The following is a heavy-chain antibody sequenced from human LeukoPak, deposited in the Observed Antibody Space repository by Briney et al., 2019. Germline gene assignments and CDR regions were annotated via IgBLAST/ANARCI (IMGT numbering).Heavy chain of an antibody. J-gene: IGHJ4*02. CDR2: INSDGSST. Sequence: PGGSLRLSCAASGFTFSSYWMHWVRQAPGKGLVWVSRINSDGSSTSYADSVKGRFTISRDNSKNTLYLQMNSLRAEDTAVYYCAKTSTSGWYDGFDYWGQGTLVTVSS. CDR3: AKTSTSGWYDGFDY. D-gene: IGHD6-19*01. CDR1: GFTFSSYW. V-gene: IGHV3-74*01.